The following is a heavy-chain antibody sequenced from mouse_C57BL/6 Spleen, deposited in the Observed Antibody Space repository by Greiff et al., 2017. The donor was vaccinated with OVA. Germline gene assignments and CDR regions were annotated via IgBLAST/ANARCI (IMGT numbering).Heavy chain of an antibody. CDR3: ASSNYWYFDV. V-gene: IGHV1-64*01. J-gene: IGHJ1*03. D-gene: IGHD2-5*01. CDR1: GYTFTSYW. Sequence: VQLQQPGAELVKPGASVKLSCKASGYTFTSYWMHWVKQRPGQGLEWIGMIHPNSGSTNYNEKLKSKATLTVDKSSSTAYMQLSSLTSEDSSVYYCASSNYWYFDVWGTGTTVTVSS. CDR2: IHPNSGST.